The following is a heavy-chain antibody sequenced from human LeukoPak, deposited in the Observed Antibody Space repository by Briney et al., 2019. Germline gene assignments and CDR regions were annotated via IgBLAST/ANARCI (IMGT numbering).Heavy chain of an antibody. D-gene: IGHD3-10*01. CDR2: IYYGGST. Sequence: PSETLSLTCKVSGGSISSSRYYWGWIRQPPGKGLEWIGSIYYGGSTYYDPSLKSRVTISVDTSKNQFSLKLTSVTAADTAIYYCAKHYMGSSYNRGLDSWGQGTLVTVSS. CDR3: AKHYMGSSYNRGLDS. J-gene: IGHJ4*02. V-gene: IGHV4-39*01. CDR1: GGSISSSRYY.